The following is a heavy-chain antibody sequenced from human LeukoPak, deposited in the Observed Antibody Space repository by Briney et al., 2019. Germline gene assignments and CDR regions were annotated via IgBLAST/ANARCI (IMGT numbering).Heavy chain of an antibody. CDR1: GFIFSSYA. J-gene: IGHJ4*02. CDR3: ANDPYCGGDCYYDY. V-gene: IGHV3-23*01. D-gene: IGHD2-21*02. CDR2: MSGSGGST. Sequence: PGGSLRLSCAASGFIFSSYAMNWVRQPPGKGLEWVSGMSGSGGSTYYADSVKGRFTISRDNSKNTLYLQMNSLRAEDTAVYYCANDPYCGGDCYYDYWGQGTVVTVSS.